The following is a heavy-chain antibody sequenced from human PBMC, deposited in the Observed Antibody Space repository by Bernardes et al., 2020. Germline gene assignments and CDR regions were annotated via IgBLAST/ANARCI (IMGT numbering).Heavy chain of an antibody. Sequence: SEPLSLTCTVSGASIIIYSWYWIRQPPGKGLEWIGYIYSIGSTNYNPSLKSRVTMSVDTSKNQVSLKLTSATAADTAVYYCARHFGVVKDYYYYYGVDVWGQGTTVTVS. D-gene: IGHD3-3*01. J-gene: IGHJ6*02. V-gene: IGHV4-59*01. CDR1: GASIIIYS. CDR3: ARHFGVVKDYYYYYGVDV. CDR2: IYSIGST.